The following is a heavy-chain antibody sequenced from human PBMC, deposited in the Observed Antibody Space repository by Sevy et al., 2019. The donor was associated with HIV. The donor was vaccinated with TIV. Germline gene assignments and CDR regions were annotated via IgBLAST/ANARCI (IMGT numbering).Heavy chain of an antibody. CDR2: VSRTRNFI. Sequence: GGSLRLSCAASGFTLSDYAMSWIRQTPGKGLEWIAFVSRTRNFIYYADSVSGRFTISRDNAKDSLYLQMNSLRADDTAVYYCARDEGMEVIGSIYKYHFYGFDVWGLGTTVTVSS. J-gene: IGHJ6*02. D-gene: IGHD3-10*01. V-gene: IGHV3-11*01. CDR1: GFTLSDYA. CDR3: ARDEGMEVIGSIYKYHFYGFDV.